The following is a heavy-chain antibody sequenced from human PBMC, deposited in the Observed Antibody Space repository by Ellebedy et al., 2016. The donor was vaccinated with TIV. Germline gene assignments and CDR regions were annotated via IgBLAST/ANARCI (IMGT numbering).Heavy chain of an antibody. CDR3: ARAVGGSSSL. CDR1: GFTLSSYW. CDR2: INQDGSEK. D-gene: IGHD6-13*01. J-gene: IGHJ4*02. V-gene: IGHV3-7*03. Sequence: GGPLRLSCAASGFTLSSYWMSWVRQAPGKGLEWVANINQDGSEKYCVDSVKGRFSISRDNAKDSLYLQMNSLRAEDTAVYYCARAVGGSSSLWGQGTLVTVSS.